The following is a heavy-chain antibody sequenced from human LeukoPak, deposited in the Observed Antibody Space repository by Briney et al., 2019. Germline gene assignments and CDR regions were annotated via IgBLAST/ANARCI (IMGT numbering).Heavy chain of an antibody. CDR3: ARGGSYYGSGSYYNFDY. D-gene: IGHD3-10*01. Sequence: SETLSLTCAVYGGSFSGYYWSWIRQPPGKGLELVGEIIHSGSTNYNPSLKSRVTISVDTSKNQFSLKLSSVTAADTAVYYCARGGSYYGSGSYYNFDYWGQGPWSPSPQ. J-gene: IGHJ4*02. CDR2: IIHSGST. V-gene: IGHV4-34*01. CDR1: GGSFSGYY.